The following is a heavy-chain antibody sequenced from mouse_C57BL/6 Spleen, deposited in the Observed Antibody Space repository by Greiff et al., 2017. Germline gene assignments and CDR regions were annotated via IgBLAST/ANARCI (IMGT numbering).Heavy chain of an antibody. CDR3: ARITALVARFDY. Sequence: EVQLVESGGGLVKPGGSLKLSCAASGFTFSDYGMHWVRQAPEKGLEWVAYISSGSSTIYYADTVKGRFTISGDNAKNTLFLQMTSLRSEDTAMYYCARITALVARFDYWGQGTTLTVSS. D-gene: IGHD1-1*01. CDR2: ISSGSSTI. V-gene: IGHV5-17*01. CDR1: GFTFSDYG. J-gene: IGHJ2*01.